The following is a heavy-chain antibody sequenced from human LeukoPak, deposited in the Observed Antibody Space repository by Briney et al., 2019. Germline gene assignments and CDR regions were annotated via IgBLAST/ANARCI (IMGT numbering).Heavy chain of an antibody. J-gene: IGHJ3*02. CDR3: ARSRSGYSYDHAAFEI. Sequence: SETLSLTCTVSGGSISTYYWSWIRQPPGKGLEWIAYIDYRGSTTYNPSLKSRVTISVDTSRNQFSLKLSSVTAADTAVYYCARSRSGYSYDHAAFEIWGQGTMVAVSS. CDR2: IDYRGST. D-gene: IGHD5-18*01. CDR1: GGSISTYY. V-gene: IGHV4-59*01.